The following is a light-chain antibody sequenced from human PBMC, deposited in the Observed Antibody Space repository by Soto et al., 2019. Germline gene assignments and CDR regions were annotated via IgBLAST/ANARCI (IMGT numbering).Light chain of an antibody. V-gene: IGLV2-8*01. CDR2: EVT. Sequence: QSALTQPPSASGSPGQSVTISCTGTSSDVGAHNYVSWYQQYPGKAPKLMIYEVTKRPSGVPDRFSGSKSGNTASLTVSGLQAEDEAEYYCTAYVGNDIWVFGGGTKLTVL. CDR3: TAYVGNDIWV. J-gene: IGLJ3*02. CDR1: SSDVGAHNY.